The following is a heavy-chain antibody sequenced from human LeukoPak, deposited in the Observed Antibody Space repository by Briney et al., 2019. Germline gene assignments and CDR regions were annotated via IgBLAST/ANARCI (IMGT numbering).Heavy chain of an antibody. CDR2: IYTSGST. J-gene: IGHJ4*02. V-gene: IGHV4-39*07. CDR3: ARSSRNYYDWFLGSSETYYFDY. CDR1: GGSISSSSYY. D-gene: IGHD3-22*01. Sequence: SETLSLTCTVSGGSISSSSYYWGWIRQPPGKGLEWIGRIYTSGSTNYNPSLKSRVTISVDTSKNQFSLKLSSVTAADTAVYYCARSSRNYYDWFLGSSETYYFDYWGQGTLVTVSS.